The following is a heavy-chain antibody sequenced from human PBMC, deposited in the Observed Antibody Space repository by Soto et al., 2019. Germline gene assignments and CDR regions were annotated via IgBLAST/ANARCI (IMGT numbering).Heavy chain of an antibody. Sequence: QVQLQESGPGLVKPSETLSLTCTVSGGSISSYYWSWIRQPPGKGLEWIGYSYYSGSTNYNPSLQGRVTFSVATSKHQFSLKLSSVTAADTAVYYCARDTYDFWSGDNWFDPWGQGTLVTVSS. CDR3: ARDTYDFWSGDNWFDP. CDR2: SYYSGST. CDR1: GGSISSYY. J-gene: IGHJ5*02. V-gene: IGHV4-59*01. D-gene: IGHD3-3*01.